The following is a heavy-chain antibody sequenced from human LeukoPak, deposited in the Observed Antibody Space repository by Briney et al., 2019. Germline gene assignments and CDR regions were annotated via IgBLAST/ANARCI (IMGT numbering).Heavy chain of an antibody. Sequence: SETLSLTCTVSGGSISSYYWSWIRQPPGKGLEWIGYIYSSGNTNYNPSLRSRVNISVDTSKNQFSLKLSSVTAADTAVYYCARHYRLGVPFDYWGQGTLVTVSS. D-gene: IGHD1-26*01. V-gene: IGHV4-59*08. J-gene: IGHJ4*02. CDR2: IYSSGNT. CDR3: ARHYRLGVPFDY. CDR1: GGSISSYY.